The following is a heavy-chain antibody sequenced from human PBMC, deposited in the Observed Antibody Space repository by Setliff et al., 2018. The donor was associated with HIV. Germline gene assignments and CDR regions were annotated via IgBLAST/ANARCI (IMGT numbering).Heavy chain of an antibody. D-gene: IGHD3-10*01. CDR1: GYSFSNHW. J-gene: IGHJ3*02. Sequence: GESLKISCTGSGYSFSNHWIGWVRQMPGRGLEWVAIIYPQDSDTRYSPSFEGHVTISADRSRNPAYLQWTALKASDTAMYYCARHTIDISLLVVQDPGPFDIWGRGTMVTVSS. CDR2: IYPQDSDT. CDR3: ARHTIDISLLVVQDPGPFDI. V-gene: IGHV5-51*01.